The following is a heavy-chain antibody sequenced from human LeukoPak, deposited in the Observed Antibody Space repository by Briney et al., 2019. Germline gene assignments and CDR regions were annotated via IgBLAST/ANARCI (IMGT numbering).Heavy chain of an antibody. D-gene: IGHD3-22*01. CDR1: GFTFSSYG. CDR2: ISYDGSNK. CDR3: AAIVVVTYDAFDI. Sequence: GGSLRLSCAASGFTFSSYGMHWVRQAPGKGLEWVAVISYDGSNKYYADSVKGRFTISRDNSKNTLYLQMNSLRAEDTAVYYCAAIVVVTYDAFDIWGQGTMVTVSS. J-gene: IGHJ3*02. V-gene: IGHV3-30*03.